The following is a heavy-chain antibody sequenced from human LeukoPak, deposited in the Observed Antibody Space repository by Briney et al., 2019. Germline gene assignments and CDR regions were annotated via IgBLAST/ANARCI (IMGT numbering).Heavy chain of an antibody. CDR1: GFTFTDHY. V-gene: IGHV3-11*06. Sequence: GGSLRLSCSVAGFTFTDHYMNWIRQVPGKGLEWVSYINTIGSHAEYADSVKGRFTISRDYSKNTLYLQMNSLRAEDTAVYYCARDEAGYGGAFDYWGQGTLVTVSS. CDR3: ARDEAGYGGAFDY. D-gene: IGHD2-21*01. J-gene: IGHJ4*02. CDR2: INTIGSHA.